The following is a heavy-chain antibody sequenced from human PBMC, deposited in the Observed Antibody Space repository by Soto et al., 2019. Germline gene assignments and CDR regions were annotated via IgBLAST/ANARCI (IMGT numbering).Heavy chain of an antibody. CDR3: ARGGRTIFGVVTPFDY. Sequence: QLQLQESGPGLVKPSETLSLTCTVSGGSISSSSYYWGWIRQPPGKGLEWIGSIYYSGSTYYNPSLKSRVTISVDTSKNQFSLKLSSVTAADTAVYYCARGGRTIFGVVTPFDYWGQGTLVTVSS. J-gene: IGHJ4*02. D-gene: IGHD3-3*01. CDR1: GGSISSSSYY. V-gene: IGHV4-39*01. CDR2: IYYSGST.